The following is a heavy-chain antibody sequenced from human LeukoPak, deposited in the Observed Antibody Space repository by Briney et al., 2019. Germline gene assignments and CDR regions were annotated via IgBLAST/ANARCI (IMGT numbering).Heavy chain of an antibody. Sequence: PGRSLRLSCAASGFTFSSYGMHWVRQAPGKGLEWVAVISYDGSNKYYADSVKGQFTISRDNSKNTLYLQMNSLRAEDTAVYYCAKVDPVVVGSYWGQGTLVTVSS. J-gene: IGHJ4*02. D-gene: IGHD2-15*01. CDR3: AKVDPVVVGSY. V-gene: IGHV3-30*18. CDR1: GFTFSSYG. CDR2: ISYDGSNK.